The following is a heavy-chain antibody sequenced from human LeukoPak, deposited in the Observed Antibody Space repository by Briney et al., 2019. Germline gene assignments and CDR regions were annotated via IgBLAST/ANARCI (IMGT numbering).Heavy chain of an antibody. V-gene: IGHV4-39*01. CDR2: IYYSGST. CDR1: GGSISSSSYY. J-gene: IGHJ4*02. Sequence: SETLSLTCTVSGGSISSSSYYWGWIRQSPGKGLEWIGSIYYSGSTYYNPSLKSRVTISVDTSKNQFSLKLSSVTAADTAVYYCASLSKYNWNDLDYFDYWGQGTLVTVSS. CDR3: ASLSKYNWNDLDYFDY. D-gene: IGHD1-1*01.